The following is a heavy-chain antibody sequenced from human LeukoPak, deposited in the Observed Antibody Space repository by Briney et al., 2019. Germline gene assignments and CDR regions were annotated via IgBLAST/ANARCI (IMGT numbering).Heavy chain of an antibody. CDR3: ARSPKRGYDIVLIRDGMDV. V-gene: IGHV1-8*01. Sequence: ASVKVSCKASGYTFTSYDINWVRQAPGQGLEWMGWMNPNSGNTAYAQKFQGRVTMTRNTSISKAYMELSSLRSEDTAVYYCARSPKRGYDIVLIRDGMDVWGQGTTVTVSS. CDR2: MNPNSGNT. J-gene: IGHJ6*02. CDR1: GYTFTSYD. D-gene: IGHD2-8*02.